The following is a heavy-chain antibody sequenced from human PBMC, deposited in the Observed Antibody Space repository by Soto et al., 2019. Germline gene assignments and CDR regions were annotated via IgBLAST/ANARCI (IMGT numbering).Heavy chain of an antibody. CDR1: GYNFTDYA. CDR3: AVVFDYYGAGSDS. D-gene: IGHD3-10*01. J-gene: IGHJ5*02. CDR2: INPDNSNT. Sequence: QVQLVQSGAEVKKPGASVKVPCKASGYNFTDYALHWVRQAPGQGLEWMGWINPDNSNTKYSQKFQGRVTISSATSGNTASRELRSLTSEDTAVDYCAVVFDYYGAGSDSWGQGTLVIASS. V-gene: IGHV1-3*01.